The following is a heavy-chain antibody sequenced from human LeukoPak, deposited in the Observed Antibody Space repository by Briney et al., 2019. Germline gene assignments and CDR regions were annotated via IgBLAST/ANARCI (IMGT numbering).Heavy chain of an antibody. CDR2: IYHSGYI. Sequence: SETLSLTCTVSGYSITNPYYWGWVRQSPGKGLEWIGSIYHSGYIHYNPSLKSRVTISVDTSKSQFSLRLSSVTAADTAVYYCARHGNIVVVPDASKAFDIWGQGTMVTVSS. CDR1: GYSITNPYY. D-gene: IGHD2-2*01. CDR3: ARHGNIVVVPDASKAFDI. J-gene: IGHJ3*02. V-gene: IGHV4-38-2*02.